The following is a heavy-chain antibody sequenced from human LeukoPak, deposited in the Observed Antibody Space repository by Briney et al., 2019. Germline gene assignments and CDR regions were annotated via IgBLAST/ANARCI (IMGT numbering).Heavy chain of an antibody. CDR1: GYSFTSYW. D-gene: IGHD6-13*01. CDR3: ARGLGAAAGHNWFDP. V-gene: IGHV5-51*01. Sequence: GESLKTSCKGSGYSFTSYWIGWVRQMPGKGLEWMGIIYPGDSDTRYSPSFQGQVTISADKSISTAYLQWSSLKASDTAMYYCARGLGAAAGHNWFDPWGQGTLVTVSS. CDR2: IYPGDSDT. J-gene: IGHJ5*02.